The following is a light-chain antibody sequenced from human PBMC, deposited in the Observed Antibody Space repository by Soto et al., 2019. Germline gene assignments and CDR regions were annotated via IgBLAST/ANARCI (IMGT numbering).Light chain of an antibody. CDR2: LGS. CDR1: QRLLHSNVHTY. J-gene: IGKJ2*01. V-gene: IGKV2-28*01. CDR3: MQALQSPRT. Sequence: DVVMTQSPLSLPVTPGAPASISCRSSQRLLHSNVHTYLDWYLQKPGQSPQLLIYLGSNRASGVPDRFSGSGSGRDFTLTISRVEAEDVGVYYGMQALQSPRTFGQGTKLEI.